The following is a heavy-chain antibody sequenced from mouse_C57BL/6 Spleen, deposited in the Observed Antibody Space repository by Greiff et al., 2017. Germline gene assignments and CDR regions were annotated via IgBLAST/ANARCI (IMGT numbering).Heavy chain of an antibody. D-gene: IGHD4-1*01. CDR3: ARSNWDGWYFDV. CDR1: GYTFTSYW. V-gene: IGHV1-50*01. CDR2: IDPSDSYT. Sequence: QVQLKQPGAELVKPGASVKLSCKASGYTFTSYWMQWVKQRPGQGLEWIGEIDPSDSYTNYNQKFKGKATLTVDTSSSTAYMQLSSLTSEDSAVYYCARSNWDGWYFDVWGTGTTVTVSS. J-gene: IGHJ1*03.